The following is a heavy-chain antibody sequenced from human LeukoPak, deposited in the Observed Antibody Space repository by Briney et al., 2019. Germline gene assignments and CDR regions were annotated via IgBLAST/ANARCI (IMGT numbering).Heavy chain of an antibody. D-gene: IGHD6-13*01. Sequence: SETLSLTCTVSGVSFNYNYWSWLRRSPGKGLEWIGSVSHSGSTNYSPSLASRVTMSVDTSTNQFSLRLSSVTAAHTAVYYCARSSRIAAAGDYSYHSLGVWGQGTTVTVSS. CDR3: ARSSRIAAAGDYSYHSLGV. CDR2: VSHSGST. J-gene: IGHJ6*02. V-gene: IGHV4-59*13. CDR1: GVSFNYNY.